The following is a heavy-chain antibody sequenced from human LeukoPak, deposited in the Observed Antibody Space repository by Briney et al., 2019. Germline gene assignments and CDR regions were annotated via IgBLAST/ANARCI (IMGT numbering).Heavy chain of an antibody. CDR3: ARTWSGGSSWRTFGY. D-gene: IGHD6-13*01. V-gene: IGHV4-59*01. J-gene: IGHJ4*02. CDR2: IYYSGST. Sequence: PSETLSPTCTVSGGSISSYYWSWLRQPPGKGLEWIGYIYYSGSTNYNPSLKSRVTISVDTSKNQFSLKLSSVTAADTAVYYCARTWSGGSSWRTFGYWGQGTLVTVSS. CDR1: GGSISSYY.